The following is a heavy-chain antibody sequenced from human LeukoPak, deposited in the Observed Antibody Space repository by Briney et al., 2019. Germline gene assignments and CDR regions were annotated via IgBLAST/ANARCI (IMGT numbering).Heavy chain of an antibody. Sequence: SETLSLTGTVSVGSITSGGYYWSWIRHHPGKGREWIGYIYYSGSTYYNPSLKSRVTISVDTSKNQFSLKLSSVTAADTAVYYCARDAGVYAFDIWGQGTMVTVSS. J-gene: IGHJ3*02. V-gene: IGHV4-31*03. D-gene: IGHD3-10*01. CDR2: IYYSGST. CDR1: VGSITSGGYY. CDR3: ARDAGVYAFDI.